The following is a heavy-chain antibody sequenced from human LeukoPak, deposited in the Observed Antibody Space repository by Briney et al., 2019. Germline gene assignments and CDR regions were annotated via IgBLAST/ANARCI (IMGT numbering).Heavy chain of an antibody. Sequence: PGGSLRLSCAASGFTFSSYGMHWVRQAPGKGLEWVAVIWYDGSNKYYADSVKGRFTISRDNSKNTLYLQMNSLRAEDTAVYYCAKDVPYCSSTSCYTLVSWFDPWGQGTLVTVSS. V-gene: IGHV3-33*06. CDR3: AKDVPYCSSTSCYTLVSWFDP. D-gene: IGHD2-2*02. CDR2: IWYDGSNK. CDR1: GFTFSSYG. J-gene: IGHJ5*02.